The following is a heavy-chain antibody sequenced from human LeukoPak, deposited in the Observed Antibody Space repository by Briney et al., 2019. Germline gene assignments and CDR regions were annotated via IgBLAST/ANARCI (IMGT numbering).Heavy chain of an antibody. J-gene: IGHJ4*02. V-gene: IGHV3-30*04. CDR3: ARERRGYYAEY. D-gene: IGHD3-3*01. CDR2: ISHDGSAP. CDR1: VFTFNNYS. Sequence: GGSLRLSCAASVFTFNNYSMHWVRQVPGNGLEWVALISHDGSAPFYADSVKGRFIISKDSPQNTLYLQMNSLRPEDTAVYYCARERRGYYAEYWGQGTLVTVSS.